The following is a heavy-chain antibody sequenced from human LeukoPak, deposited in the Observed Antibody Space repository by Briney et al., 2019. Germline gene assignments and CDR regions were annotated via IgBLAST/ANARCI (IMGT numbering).Heavy chain of an antibody. Sequence: PSETMSLTCAVYGGSFSGYYWSWIRQPPGKGLEWIGEINHSGSTNYNPSLKSRVTISVDTSKNQFSLKLSSVTAADTAVYYCARVDDSSGYWFDYWGQGTLVTVSS. CDR3: ARVDDSSGYWFDY. D-gene: IGHD3-22*01. CDR1: GGSFSGYY. J-gene: IGHJ5*01. V-gene: IGHV4-34*01. CDR2: INHSGST.